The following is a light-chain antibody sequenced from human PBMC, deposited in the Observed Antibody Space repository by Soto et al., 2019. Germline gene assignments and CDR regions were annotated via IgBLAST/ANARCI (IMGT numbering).Light chain of an antibody. CDR2: HAS. CDR1: QSISNW. CDR3: QQYNSYS. V-gene: IGKV1-5*01. J-gene: IGKJ1*01. Sequence: DIQMTQSPSTLSASVGDRVTITCRASQSISNWFAWYQQKPGTAPKVLIYHASNLQSGVPSRFSGSGSGTEFTLTISSLQPDDFATYYCQQYNSYSFGQGTKVDI.